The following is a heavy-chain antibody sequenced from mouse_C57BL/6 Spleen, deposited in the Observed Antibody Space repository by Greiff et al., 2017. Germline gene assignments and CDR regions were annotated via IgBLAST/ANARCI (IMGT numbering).Heavy chain of an antibody. D-gene: IGHD3-2*02. J-gene: IGHJ3*01. Sequence: QVQLQQPGAELVKPGASVKLSCKASGYTFTSYWMHWVKQRPGQGLEWIGMIHPNSGSTNYNEKFKSKATLTVDKSSSTAYMQLSSLTSEDSAVYYCARSTAQARGWFAYWGQGTLVTVSA. CDR3: ARSTAQARGWFAY. V-gene: IGHV1-64*01. CDR1: GYTFTSYW. CDR2: IHPNSGST.